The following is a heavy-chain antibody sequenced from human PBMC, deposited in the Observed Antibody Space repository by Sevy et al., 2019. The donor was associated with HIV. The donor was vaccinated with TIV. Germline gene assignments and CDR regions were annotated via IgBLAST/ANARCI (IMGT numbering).Heavy chain of an antibody. CDR2: ISGSSGTI. D-gene: IGHD3-22*01. V-gene: IGHV3-48*02. CDR1: GFSFSQYS. CDR3: ARVDVYHDANYCDF. Sequence: GGCLRLSCAASGFSFSQYSMNWVRQAPGKGLEWLSYISGSSGTIYYAGSVKGRFTISRDNAKNSVYLQMNSLRDEDSAVYYCARVDVYHDANYCDFWGQGAQVTVSS. J-gene: IGHJ4*02.